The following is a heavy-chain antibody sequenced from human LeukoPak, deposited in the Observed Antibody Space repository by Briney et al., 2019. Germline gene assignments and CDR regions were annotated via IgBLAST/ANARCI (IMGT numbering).Heavy chain of an antibody. CDR1: GGTFSSYA. V-gene: IGHV1-69*04. D-gene: IGHD4-11*01. CDR2: IIPILGIA. Sequence: GASVKVSCKASGGTFSSYAISWVRQAPGQGLEWMGRIIPILGIANYAQKFQGRVTITADKSTSTAYMELSSLRSEDTAVYYCASTNPIGLQQDAFDIRGQGTMVTVSS. CDR3: ASTNPIGLQQDAFDI. J-gene: IGHJ3*02.